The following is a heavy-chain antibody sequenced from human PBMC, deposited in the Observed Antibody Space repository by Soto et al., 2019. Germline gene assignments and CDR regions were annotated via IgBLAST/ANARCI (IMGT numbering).Heavy chain of an antibody. CDR2: ISWNSGRI. CDR1: GFTFDDYG. J-gene: IGHJ4*02. Sequence: GGSLRLSCGASGFTFDDYGMHWVRQAPGKGLEWVSSISWNSGRIGYADSVKGRFTISRDNVKNSLYLQMNSLRAEDTALYYCARSGEFSASDYFGFWGQGTLVTVSS. V-gene: IGHV3-9*01. D-gene: IGHD3-10*01. CDR3: ARSGEFSASDYFGF.